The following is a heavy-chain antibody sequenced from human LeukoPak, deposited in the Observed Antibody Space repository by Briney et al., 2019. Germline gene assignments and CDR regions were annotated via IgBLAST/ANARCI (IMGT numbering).Heavy chain of an antibody. D-gene: IGHD1-26*01. V-gene: IGHV1-2*02. CDR1: GYTFSDSH. CDR3: ARDPKDGKSHLDY. CDR2: INAYTGGP. J-gene: IGHJ4*02. Sequence: ASVKVSCKASGYTFSDSHIHWVRQAPGQGLEWMGWINAYTGGPTYAQSFEGRVTMTRDTSISTGYMELSSLASDDTATYYCARDPKDGKSHLDYWGQGTPVTVSS.